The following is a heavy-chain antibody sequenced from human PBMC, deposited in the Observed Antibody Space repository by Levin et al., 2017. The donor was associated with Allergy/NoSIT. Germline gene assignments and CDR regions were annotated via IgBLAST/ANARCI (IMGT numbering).Heavy chain of an antibody. CDR2: ISSVGTGSST. CDR1: GFAFSSYW. D-gene: IGHD6-19*01. Sequence: GGSLRLSCAASGFAFSSYWMHWVRQAPGKGLVWLSRISSVGTGSSTIYADSVRGRFTVSRDNAKNTLSLEMNSLTAEDTAVYYCTREWVVKAVAGNQFYYHGMDVWGQGTTVTVSS. CDR3: TREWVVKAVAGNQFYYHGMDV. V-gene: IGHV3-74*01. J-gene: IGHJ6*02.